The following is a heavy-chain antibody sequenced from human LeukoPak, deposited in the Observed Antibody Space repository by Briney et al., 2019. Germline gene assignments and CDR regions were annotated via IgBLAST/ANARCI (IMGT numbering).Heavy chain of an antibody. CDR3: ARLLTDSDMVGGFDY. CDR1: GYTFTSYA. D-gene: IGHD5-18*01. Sequence: GASVKVSCKASGYTFTSYAMNCVRQAPGQGLEWMGWINTNTRNLTYAQAFTGRFVFYLDTSVSTAYLQISSVKAEDTAVYYCARLLTDSDMVGGFDYWGQGTVVSVS. CDR2: INTNTRNL. J-gene: IGHJ4*02. V-gene: IGHV7-4-1*02.